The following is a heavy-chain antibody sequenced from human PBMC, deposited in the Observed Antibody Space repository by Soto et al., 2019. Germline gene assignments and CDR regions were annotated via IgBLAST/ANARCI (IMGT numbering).Heavy chain of an antibody. V-gene: IGHV4-30-4*01. CDR3: ARHTAAGYFDY. J-gene: IGHJ4*02. CDR2: IYYSGST. CDR1: GGSISSGDYY. D-gene: IGHD5-18*01. Sequence: SETLPHTCTVSGGSISSGDYYWSWIRQPPGKGLEWIGYIYYSGSTYYNPSLKSRVTISVDTSKNQFSLKLSSVTAADTAVYYCARHTAAGYFDYWGQGTLVTV.